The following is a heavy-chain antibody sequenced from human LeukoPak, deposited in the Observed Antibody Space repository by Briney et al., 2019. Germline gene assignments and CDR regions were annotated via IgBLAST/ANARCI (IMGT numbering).Heavy chain of an antibody. J-gene: IGHJ4*02. CDR1: GFTFSAYS. V-gene: IGHV3-21*01. CDR2: ISSTSTYM. D-gene: IGHD2-15*01. Sequence: GGSLRLSCAASGFTFSAYSINWVRQAPGKGLEWVSSISSTSTYMYYADSVKGRFTISRDNAKNSLFLQMNSLRAEDTAVYYCAKNTFCSSSSCQTALDYWGQGTLVTVSS. CDR3: AKNTFCSSSSCQTALDY.